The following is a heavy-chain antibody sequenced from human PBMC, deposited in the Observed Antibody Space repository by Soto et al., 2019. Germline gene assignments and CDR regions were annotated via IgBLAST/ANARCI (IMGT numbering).Heavy chain of an antibody. CDR2: ISWNSGSI. J-gene: IGHJ4*02. CDR3: AKVKGMCTGYDSQVDY. D-gene: IGHD5-12*01. CDR1: GFTFDDYA. Sequence: GGSLRLSCAASGFTFDDYAMHWVRQAPGKGLEWVSGISWNSGSIGYADSVKGRSTISRDNAKNPLYLQMNSLRAEETALHYYAKVKGMCTGYDSQVDYWGEGSLVTVSS. V-gene: IGHV3-9*01.